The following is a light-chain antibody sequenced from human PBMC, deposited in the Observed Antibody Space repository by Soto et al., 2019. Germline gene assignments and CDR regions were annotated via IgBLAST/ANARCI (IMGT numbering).Light chain of an antibody. V-gene: IGKV1-5*03. CDR2: KAS. CDR1: QSISSH. Sequence: DIQMTQSPSTLSASVGDRVTITCRASQSISSHLAWYQQKPGKAPKLLISKASSLESGVPSRFSGSGTGTEVTLPISSLQPDDFATYYCQQYNSYNSFGQGTKLEI. J-gene: IGKJ2*01. CDR3: QQYNSYNS.